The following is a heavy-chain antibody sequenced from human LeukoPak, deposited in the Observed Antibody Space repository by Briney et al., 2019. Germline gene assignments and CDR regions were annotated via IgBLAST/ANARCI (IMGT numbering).Heavy chain of an antibody. D-gene: IGHD2-2*01. CDR1: GFTFSRSS. CDR3: ASFGDCSSTSCFSFDF. CDR2: ISSGSSYI. J-gene: IGHJ4*02. V-gene: IGHV3-21*01. Sequence: GGSLRLSCAASGFTFSRSSMNWVRQAPGKGLEWVSSISSGSSYIYYTDSVKGRFTISRDNAKNSLYLQMNSLRAEDTAVYYCASFGDCSSTSCFSFDFWGQGTLATVSS.